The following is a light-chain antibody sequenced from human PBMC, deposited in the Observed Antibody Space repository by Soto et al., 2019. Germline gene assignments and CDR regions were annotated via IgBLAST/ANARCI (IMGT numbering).Light chain of an antibody. CDR2: GNS. V-gene: IGLV1-40*01. Sequence: QPLLTQPPSVSGAPGQRVTISCTGSSSNIGAGYDVHWYQQLPGTAPKLLIYGNSNRPSGVPDRFSGSKSGTSASLAITGLQAEDEADYYCQSYDSSLSVVFGGGTKLTVL. CDR1: SSNIGAGYD. J-gene: IGLJ2*01. CDR3: QSYDSSLSVV.